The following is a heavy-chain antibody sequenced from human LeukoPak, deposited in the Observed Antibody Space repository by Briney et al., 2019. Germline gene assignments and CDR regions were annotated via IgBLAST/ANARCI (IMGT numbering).Heavy chain of an antibody. CDR2: IYTSGST. CDR1: GGSISSYY. CDR3: ASSLVSNPYYYYYYMDV. J-gene: IGHJ6*03. Sequence: PSETLPLTCTVSGGSISSYYWSWIRQPAGKGLEWIGRIYTSGSTNYNPSLKSRVTISVDKSKNQFSLKLSSVTAADTAVYYCASSLVSNPYYYYYYMDVWGKGTTVTVSS. V-gene: IGHV4-4*07.